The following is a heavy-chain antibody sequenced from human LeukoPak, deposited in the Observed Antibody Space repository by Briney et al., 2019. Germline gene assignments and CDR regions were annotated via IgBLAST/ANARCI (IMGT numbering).Heavy chain of an antibody. D-gene: IGHD2-2*01. V-gene: IGHV4-34*01. CDR3: ARGLRRYCSSTSCPYYFDY. J-gene: IGHJ4*02. CDR2: INHSGST. CDR1: GASFSGYY. Sequence: PSETLSLTCAVHGASFSGYYWSWIRQPPGKGLEWIGEINHSGSTNYNPSLKSRVTISVDTSKNQFSLKLSSVTAADTAVYYCARGLRRYCSSTSCPYYFDYWGQGTLVTVSS.